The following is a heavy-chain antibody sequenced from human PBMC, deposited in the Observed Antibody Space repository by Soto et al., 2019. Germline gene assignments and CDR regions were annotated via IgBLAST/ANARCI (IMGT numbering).Heavy chain of an antibody. CDR3: ARGPAITMIVVVITPAIDY. CDR2: ISYDGSNK. D-gene: IGHD3-22*01. V-gene: IGHV3-30-3*01. CDR1: GFTFSSYA. Sequence: QVQLVESGGGVVQPGRSLRLSCAASGFTFSSYAMHWVRQAPGKGLEWVAVISYDGSNKYYADSVKGRFTISRDNSKNSLYLQMNSLRAEDTAVYYCARGPAITMIVVVITPAIDYWGQGTLVTVSS. J-gene: IGHJ4*02.